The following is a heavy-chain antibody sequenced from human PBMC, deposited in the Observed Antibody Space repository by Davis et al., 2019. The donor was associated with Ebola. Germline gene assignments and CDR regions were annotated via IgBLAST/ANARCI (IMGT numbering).Heavy chain of an antibody. Sequence: ASVKVSCKVSGYTLTELSMHWVRQAPGQGLEWMGIINPSGGSTSYAQKFQGRVTMTRDTSTSTVYMELSSLRSEDTAVYYCARAPYYYYGMDVWGQGTTVTVSS. CDR3: ARAPYYYYGMDV. J-gene: IGHJ6*02. CDR1: GYTLTELS. CDR2: INPSGGST. V-gene: IGHV1-46*01.